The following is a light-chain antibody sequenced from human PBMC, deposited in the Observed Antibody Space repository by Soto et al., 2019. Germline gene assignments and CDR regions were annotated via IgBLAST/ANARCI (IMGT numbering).Light chain of an antibody. CDR2: EVS. V-gene: IGKV2-30*01. J-gene: IGKJ5*01. Sequence: DVVMTQSPLSLPVTLGQPASISCRSTQSLVYTDGNTYLSWFQQRPGQSPRRLIYEVSNRDSGVPDRFSGSGSGTDFTLQISRVEAEDVAVYYCMQGTHWPPITFGQGTRLEIK. CDR3: MQGTHWPPIT. CDR1: QSLVYTDGNTY.